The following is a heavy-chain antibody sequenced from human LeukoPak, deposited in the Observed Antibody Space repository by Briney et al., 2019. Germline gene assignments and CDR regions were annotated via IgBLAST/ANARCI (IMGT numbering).Heavy chain of an antibody. CDR3: ARDLAYCGGDCYSSFAYGMDV. J-gene: IGHJ6*02. CDR1: GGSFSGYY. Sequence: SETLSLTCAVYGGSFSGYYWSWIRQPPGKGLEWIGEINHSGSTNYNPSLKSRVTISVDTSKNQFSLKLSSVTAADMAVYYCARDLAYCGGDCYSSFAYGMDVWGQGTTVTVSS. D-gene: IGHD2-21*02. V-gene: IGHV4-34*01. CDR2: INHSGST.